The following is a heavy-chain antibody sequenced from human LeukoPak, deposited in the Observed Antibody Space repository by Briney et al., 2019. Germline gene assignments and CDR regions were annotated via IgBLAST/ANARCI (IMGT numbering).Heavy chain of an antibody. CDR1: GYTLTGYY. V-gene: IGHV1-2*02. CDR2: INPNSGGT. D-gene: IGHD1-1*01. Sequence: ASVKVSCKASGYTLTGYYMHWVRQAPGQGLEWMGWINPNSGGTNYAQKFQGRVTMTRDTSINTAYVELSRLESDDSAVYYRAREGAGRNDYWGQGTLVTVSS. CDR3: AREGAGRNDY. J-gene: IGHJ4*02.